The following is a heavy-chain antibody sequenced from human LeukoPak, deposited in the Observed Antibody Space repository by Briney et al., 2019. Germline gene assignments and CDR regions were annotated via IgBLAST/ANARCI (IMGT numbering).Heavy chain of an antibody. J-gene: IGHJ4*02. V-gene: IGHV4-59*08. CDR2: ISHTGNN. CDR3: ARVGDCGDDCYSHDY. Sequence: SETLSLTCTVSGGSINGFHWGWVRQPPGKGLEYLGFISHTGNNNYSPSLKSRVTISIDKSKNHFSLELRSVTAADTAVYFCARVGDCGDDCYSHDYWGQGTLVSVSS. CDR1: GGSINGFH. D-gene: IGHD2-21*02.